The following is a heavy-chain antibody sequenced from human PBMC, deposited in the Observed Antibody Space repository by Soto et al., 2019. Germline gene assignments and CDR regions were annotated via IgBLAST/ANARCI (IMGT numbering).Heavy chain of an antibody. CDR1: GGSISSGGYY. CDR2: IYYSGST. D-gene: IGHD6-6*01. Sequence: SETLSLTCTVSGGSISSGGYYWSWIRQHPGKGLEWIGYIYYSGSTYYNPSLKSRVTISVDTSKNQFSLKLSSVTAADTAVYYCARGKRGAARPVNWFDPWGQGTLVTVSS. CDR3: ARGKRGAARPVNWFDP. V-gene: IGHV4-31*03. J-gene: IGHJ5*02.